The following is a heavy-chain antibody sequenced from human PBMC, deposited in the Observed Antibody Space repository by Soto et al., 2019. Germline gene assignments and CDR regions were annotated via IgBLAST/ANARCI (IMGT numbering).Heavy chain of an antibody. CDR2: IWSAGFT. CDR3: ARELPPDL. J-gene: IGHJ5*02. V-gene: IGHV3-53*01. CDR1: GFTVSGKY. D-gene: IGHD2-15*01. Sequence: GGSLRLSCAASGFTVSGKYMTWVRQAPGKGLEWVSIIWSAGFTYYADSVKGRFTISRDNSKNTVYLQMNSLRIEDSAVYYCARELPPDLWGQGTLVTVSS.